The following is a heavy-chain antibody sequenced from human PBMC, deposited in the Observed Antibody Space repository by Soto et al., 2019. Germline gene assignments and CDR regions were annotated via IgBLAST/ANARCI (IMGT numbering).Heavy chain of an antibody. V-gene: IGHV1-69*13. Sequence: GASVKVSCKASGGTFSSYAISWVQQAPGQGLEWMGGIIPIFGTANYAQKFQGRVTITADESTSTAYMELSSLRSEDTAVYYCARDPAVAGTKYFDYWGQGTLVTVSS. CDR1: GGTFSSYA. J-gene: IGHJ4*02. CDR2: IIPIFGTA. CDR3: ARDPAVAGTKYFDY. D-gene: IGHD6-19*01.